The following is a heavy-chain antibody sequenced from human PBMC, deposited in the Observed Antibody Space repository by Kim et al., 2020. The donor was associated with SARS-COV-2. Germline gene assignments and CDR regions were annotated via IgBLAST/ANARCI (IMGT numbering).Heavy chain of an antibody. J-gene: IGHJ4*02. Sequence: YAQAFTGRFVFSVDTSVSTTYLQMSSLKAEDTALYYCARVIWGSYRYTDSWGQGTLVTVSS. V-gene: IGHV7-4-1*02. D-gene: IGHD3-16*02. CDR3: ARVIWGSYRYTDS.